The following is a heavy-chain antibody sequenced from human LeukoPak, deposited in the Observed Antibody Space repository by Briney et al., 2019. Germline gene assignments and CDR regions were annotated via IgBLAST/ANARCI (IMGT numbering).Heavy chain of an antibody. CDR1: GGSFSGYY. CDR3: ASRYYGSGSYSDY. CDR2: INHSGST. J-gene: IGHJ4*02. Sequence: PSETLSLTCAVYGGSFSGYYWTWTCQAPGKGLEWIGEINHSGSTNYNPSLKSRVTISVDTSKNQFSLKLSSVTAADTAVYYCASRYYGSGSYSDYWGQGTLVTVSS. V-gene: IGHV4-34*01. D-gene: IGHD3-10*01.